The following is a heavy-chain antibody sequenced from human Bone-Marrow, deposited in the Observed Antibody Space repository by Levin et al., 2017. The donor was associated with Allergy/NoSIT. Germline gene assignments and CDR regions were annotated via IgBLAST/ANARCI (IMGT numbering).Heavy chain of an antibody. CDR2: ISYSGST. CDR3: ARSVGSGSYFDY. CDR1: GGSITSYY. V-gene: IGHV4-59*01. D-gene: IGHD3-10*01. Sequence: ASETLSLTCTVSGGSITSYYWSWIRQPPGKGLEWIGYISYSGSTKYNPSLKGRVTISVDTPKNQFSLKVTSVTAADTAVYYCARSVGSGSYFDYWGQGALVIVSS. J-gene: IGHJ4*02.